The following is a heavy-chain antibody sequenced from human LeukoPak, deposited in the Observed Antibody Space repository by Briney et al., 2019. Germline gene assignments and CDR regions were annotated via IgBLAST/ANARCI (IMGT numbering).Heavy chain of an antibody. Sequence: GGSLRLSCAASGFTFSSYAMSWVRQAPGKGLEWVSAISGSGGSTYYADSVKGRFTISRDNSKNTLYLQMNSLRAEDTAVYYCAKRGVLTYYYGSGSYSGYFDYWGQGTLVTVSS. CDR1: GFTFSSYA. CDR2: ISGSGGST. D-gene: IGHD3-10*01. CDR3: AKRGVLTYYYGSGSYSGYFDY. V-gene: IGHV3-23*01. J-gene: IGHJ4*02.